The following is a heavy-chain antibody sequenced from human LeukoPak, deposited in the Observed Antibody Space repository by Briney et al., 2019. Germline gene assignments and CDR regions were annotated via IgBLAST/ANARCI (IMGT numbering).Heavy chain of an antibody. D-gene: IGHD4-17*01. J-gene: IGHJ4*02. Sequence: SETLSLTCTVSGDSMSDYFWTWIRQPPGKGLEWIGYAADSGSTNYNPSLKSRVTISVDSSTKHFSLRLTSVTAADTAIYYCAAMTTATMYSYSFDSWGQGTLLTVSS. CDR2: AADSGST. CDR3: AAMTTATMYSYSFDS. V-gene: IGHV4-59*01. CDR1: GDSMSDYF.